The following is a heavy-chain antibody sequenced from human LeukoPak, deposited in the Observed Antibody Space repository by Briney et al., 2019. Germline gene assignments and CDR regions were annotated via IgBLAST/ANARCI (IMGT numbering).Heavy chain of an antibody. CDR2: INHSGST. D-gene: IGHD6-13*01. CDR1: GGSFSGYY. CDR3: ASYSSSWYYHYFDY. V-gene: IGHV4-34*01. J-gene: IGHJ4*02. Sequence: SETLSLTCAVYGGSFSGYYWSWIRQPPGKGLEWIGEINHSGSTNYNPSLKSRVTISVDTSKNQFSLKLSSVTAADTAVYYCASYSSSWYYHYFDYWGQGTLVTVS.